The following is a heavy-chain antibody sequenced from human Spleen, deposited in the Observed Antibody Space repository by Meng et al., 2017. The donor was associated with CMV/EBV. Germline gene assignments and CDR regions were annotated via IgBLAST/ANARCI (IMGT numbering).Heavy chain of an antibody. V-gene: IGHV4-30-4*08. CDR1: GGSIRSGDYY. Sequence: QLQESGPGLLKPLQTLSLTCTVSGGSIRSGDYYWSWIRQPPGKGLEWIGYIYYSGSTYYNPSLKSRVTMSVDTSKNQFSLKLSSVTAADTAVYYCARVAYSNWFDPWGQGTLFTVSS. J-gene: IGHJ5*02. CDR3: ARVAYSNWFDP. D-gene: IGHD4-11*01. CDR2: IYYSGST.